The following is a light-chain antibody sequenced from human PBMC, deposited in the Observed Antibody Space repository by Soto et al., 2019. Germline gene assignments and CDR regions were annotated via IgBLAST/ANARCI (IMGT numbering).Light chain of an antibody. CDR1: ESISSSS. V-gene: IGKV3-20*01. Sequence: EIVLTQSPGTLSLSPGESATLSCRASESISSSSLAWYQQKPGQAPRLLIYGTSSRATDIPGRFTGRGSGTDFTLTIRSLKPEDFAIYYCHQVGPPPLTFGGGPRVDTK. CDR3: HQVGPPPLT. J-gene: IGKJ4*01. CDR2: GTS.